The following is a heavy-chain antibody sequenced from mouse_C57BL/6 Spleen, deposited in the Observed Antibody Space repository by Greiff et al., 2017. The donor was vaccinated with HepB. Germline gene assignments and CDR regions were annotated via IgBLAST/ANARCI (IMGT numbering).Heavy chain of an antibody. CDR2: IYPGDGDT. V-gene: IGHV1-82*01. J-gene: IGHJ2*01. CDR3: ARSPYYYGSSPYYFDY. Sequence: QVQLQQSGPELVKPGASVKISCKASGYAFSSSWMNWVKQRPGKGLEWIGRIYPGDGDTNNNGKFKGKATLTADKSSSTAYMQLSSLTSEDSAVYFCARSPYYYGSSPYYFDYWGQGTTLTVSS. D-gene: IGHD1-1*01. CDR1: GYAFSSSW.